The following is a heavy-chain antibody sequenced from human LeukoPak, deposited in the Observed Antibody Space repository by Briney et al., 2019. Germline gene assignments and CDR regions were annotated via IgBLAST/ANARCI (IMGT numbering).Heavy chain of an antibody. J-gene: IGHJ4*02. CDR2: IHHTGSS. CDR3: ASKKTSGSNYFDY. Sequence: GSLRLSCAASGFTFSSYSMNWVRQAPGKGLEWIGEIHHTGSSNYNPSLKSRLTTSLDKFKNQFSLKLNSVTAADTAVYYCASKKTSGSNYFDYWGQGTLVTVSS. D-gene: IGHD1-26*01. CDR1: GFTFSSYSM. V-gene: IGHV4-4*02.